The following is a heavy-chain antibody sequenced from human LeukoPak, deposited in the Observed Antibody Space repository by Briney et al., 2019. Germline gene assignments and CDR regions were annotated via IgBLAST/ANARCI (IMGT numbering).Heavy chain of an antibody. CDR1: NGSFSDYY. Sequence: SETLSLTCAVFNGSFSDYYWTWIRQSPGKGLEWIGEINHGESANYNPSLKSRVTISVDTSKNQFSLKVNSVTAADTAVYYCARRPSGVVYYYGMDVWGQGTTVAVSS. CDR2: INHGESA. V-gene: IGHV4-34*01. CDR3: ARRPSGVVYYYGMDV. J-gene: IGHJ6*02. D-gene: IGHD1-26*01.